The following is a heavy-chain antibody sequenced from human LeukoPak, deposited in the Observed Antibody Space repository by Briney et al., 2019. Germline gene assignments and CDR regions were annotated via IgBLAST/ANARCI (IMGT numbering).Heavy chain of an antibody. V-gene: IGHV4-61*09. D-gene: IGHD2/OR15-2a*01. CDR2: IYTSGST. CDR3: AREPSNHEYYFDYWGQGMLVSYYFDY. Sequence: SQTLSLTCTVSGGYISSGSYYWSWIRQPAGKGLGWIGHIYTSGSTNYNPSLKSRVTISVDTSKNQFSLKLSSVTAADTAVYYCAREPSNHEYYFDYWGQGMLVSYYFDYWGQGTLVTVSS. CDR1: GGYISSGSYY. J-gene: IGHJ4*02.